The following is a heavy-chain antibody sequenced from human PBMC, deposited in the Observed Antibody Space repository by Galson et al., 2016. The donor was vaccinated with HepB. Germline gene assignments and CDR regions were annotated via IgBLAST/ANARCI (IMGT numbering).Heavy chain of an antibody. Sequence: SLRLSCAAPGFTFSSHWMSWVRQAPGRGLEWVANIKQDGSDKHYVDSVKGRFTVSRDNARKSMFLQMESLRVDDTAVYYCARRLSVLVIAARGWGYGMDVWGKGTTVTVSS. D-gene: IGHD2-15*01. CDR2: IKQDGSDK. CDR3: ARRLSVLVIAARGWGYGMDV. V-gene: IGHV3-7*01. J-gene: IGHJ6*04. CDR1: GFTFSSHW.